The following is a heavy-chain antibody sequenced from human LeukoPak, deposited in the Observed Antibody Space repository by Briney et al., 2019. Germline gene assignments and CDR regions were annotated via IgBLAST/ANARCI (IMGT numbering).Heavy chain of an antibody. CDR2: IIPIFGTA. V-gene: IGHV1-69*13. J-gene: IGHJ4*02. CDR3: ARGPGCSSTSCPYGVYYFDY. Sequence: ASVKVSCKASGGTFSSYAISRVRQAPGQGLEWMGGIIPIFGTANYAQKFQGRVTITADESTSTAYMELSSLRSEDTAVYYCARGPGCSSTSCPYGVYYFDYWGQGTLVTVSS. CDR1: GGTFSSYA. D-gene: IGHD2-2*01.